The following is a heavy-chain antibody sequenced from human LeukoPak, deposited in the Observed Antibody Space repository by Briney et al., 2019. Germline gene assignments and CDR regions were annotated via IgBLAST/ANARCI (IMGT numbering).Heavy chain of an antibody. Sequence: GGSLRLSRAASGFTVSDYFMTWVRQPPGKGLEWLANIHQDGRSKRNYVDSVKGRFTISRDNAKNSLFLQINGLRVEDTAVYYCGRVGASWGPRWYYDFWGQGTLVTVSP. J-gene: IGHJ4*02. CDR2: IHQDGRSKR. CDR1: GFTVSDYF. V-gene: IGHV3-7*01. CDR3: GRVGASWGPRWYYDF. D-gene: IGHD2-2*01.